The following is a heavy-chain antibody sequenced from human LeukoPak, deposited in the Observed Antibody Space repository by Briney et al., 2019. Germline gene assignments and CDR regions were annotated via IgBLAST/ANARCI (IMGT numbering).Heavy chain of an antibody. J-gene: IGHJ4*02. CDR2: ISWNSGSI. D-gene: IGHD3-10*01. CDR1: GFTFDDYA. Sequence: GRSLRLSCAASGFTFDDYAMHWVRRAPRKGLEWVSGISWNSGSIGYADSVKGRFTISRDNAKNSLYLQMNSLRAEDTALYYCAKDIGSYYYGSGSHFDYWGQGTLVTVSS. V-gene: IGHV3-9*01. CDR3: AKDIGSYYYGSGSHFDY.